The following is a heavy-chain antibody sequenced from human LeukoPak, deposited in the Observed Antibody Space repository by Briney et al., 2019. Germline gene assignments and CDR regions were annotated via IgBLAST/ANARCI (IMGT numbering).Heavy chain of an antibody. V-gene: IGHV4-34*01. Sequence: SETLSLTCAVYGGSFSGYYWSWIRQPPGKGLEWIGEINHSGSTNYNPSLKSRVTISVDTSKNQFSLKLSSVTAADTAVYYCARREYTEFDYWGQGTLVTVSS. D-gene: IGHD1-1*01. CDR2: INHSGST. J-gene: IGHJ4*02. CDR1: GGSFSGYY. CDR3: ARREYTEFDY.